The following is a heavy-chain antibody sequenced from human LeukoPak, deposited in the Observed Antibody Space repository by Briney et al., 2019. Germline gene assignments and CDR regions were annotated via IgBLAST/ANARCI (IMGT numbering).Heavy chain of an antibody. D-gene: IGHD2-15*01. CDR1: GFTFSSYS. J-gene: IGHJ3*02. CDR3: ARVVAAYAFDI. V-gene: IGHV3-21*01. Sequence: GGSLRLSCAASGFTFSSYSMNWVRQAPGKGLEWVSSISSSSSYIYYADSVKGRFTISRDNAKNSLYLQMNSLRAEDTAAYYCARVVAAYAFDIWGQGTMVTVSS. CDR2: ISSSSSYI.